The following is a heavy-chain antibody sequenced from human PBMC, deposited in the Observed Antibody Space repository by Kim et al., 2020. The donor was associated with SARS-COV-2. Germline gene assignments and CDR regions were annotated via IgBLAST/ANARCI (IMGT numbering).Heavy chain of an antibody. CDR2: ISDSGGNT. J-gene: IGHJ4*02. Sequence: GGSLRLSCAASGFTFSSYAMSWVRQAPGKGLEWVSSISDSGGNTYYADSVKGRFTVSRDNSKNTVYLQMYSLRAEDTAIYYCAKDCTTGPYYMRGDYWGRGTLVTVSS. CDR3: AKDCTTGPYYMRGDY. D-gene: IGHD3-10*01. V-gene: IGHV3-23*01. CDR1: GFTFSSYA.